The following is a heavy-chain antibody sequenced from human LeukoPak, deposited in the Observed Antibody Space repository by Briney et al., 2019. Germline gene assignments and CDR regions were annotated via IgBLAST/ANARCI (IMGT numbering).Heavy chain of an antibody. D-gene: IGHD2/OR15-2a*01. J-gene: IGHJ6*02. CDR2: IAYGGTYT. V-gene: IGHV3-30*03. CDR3: ARNKAITAFFGMDV. CDR1: GFTFSDYA. Sequence: GGTLRLSCAASGFTFSDYAMHWVRQAPGKGLEWVAVIAYGGTYTHHADSLKGRFTISRDNSRDTPYLQINSLRPEDTALYYCARNKAITAFFGMDVWGQGTTIIVSS.